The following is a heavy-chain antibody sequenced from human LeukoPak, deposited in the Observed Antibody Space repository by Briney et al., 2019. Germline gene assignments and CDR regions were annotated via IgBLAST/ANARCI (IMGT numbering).Heavy chain of an antibody. CDR2: NYYNEST. V-gene: IGHV4-39*01. D-gene: IGHD6-13*01. J-gene: IGHJ4*02. CDR3: ARFGRALAAAGFDY. Sequence: SETLSLTCTVSGGPMSSRSYYWGWIRQSPGKGLEWIGSNYYNESTYYNPSFKSRVTIHVDMSENQFSLRLSSVTAADTAVYYCARFGRALAAAGFDYWGQGTLVTVSS. CDR1: GGPMSSRSYY.